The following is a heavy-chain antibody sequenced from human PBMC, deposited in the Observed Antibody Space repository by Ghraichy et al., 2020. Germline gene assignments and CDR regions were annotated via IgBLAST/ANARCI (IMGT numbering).Heavy chain of an antibody. V-gene: IGHV3-7*01. Sequence: GGSLRLSCAASGFPFTSSWMSWVRQAPGKGLEWVANIKQDGSAKSYVDSVKGRFTISRDNAKNSLYLQMNSLRAKDTAVYYCARDYYNYFDYWGQGTLVTVSS. J-gene: IGHJ4*02. CDR1: GFPFTSSW. CDR2: IKQDGSAK. CDR3: ARDYYNYFDY. D-gene: IGHD1-26*01.